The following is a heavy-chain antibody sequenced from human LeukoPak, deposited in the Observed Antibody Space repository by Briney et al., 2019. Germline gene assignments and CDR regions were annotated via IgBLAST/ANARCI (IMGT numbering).Heavy chain of an antibody. D-gene: IGHD1-1*01. V-gene: IGHV1-24*01. Sequence: ASVKVSCKVSGYTLTELSMHWVRQAPGKGLEWMGGFDPEDGETIYAQKFQGRVTMTEDTSTDTAYMELSSLRSEDTAVYYCATVKTAYNWNSGAFGIWGQGTMVTVSS. J-gene: IGHJ3*02. CDR1: GYTLTELS. CDR3: ATVKTAYNWNSGAFGI. CDR2: FDPEDGET.